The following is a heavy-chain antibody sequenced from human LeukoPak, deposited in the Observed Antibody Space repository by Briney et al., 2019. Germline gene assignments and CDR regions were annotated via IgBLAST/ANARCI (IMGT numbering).Heavy chain of an antibody. CDR2: IRYDGRNK. V-gene: IGHV3-30*02. J-gene: IGHJ4*02. D-gene: IGHD5-18*01. Sequence: GGSLRLSCAESGFTFSTYGMHWVRQAPGKRLEWVAFIRYDGRNKYYADSVKGRFTISRDNSKNSLYLQMNSLRTEDTALYYCAKGGYSYAGPSNYWGQGNLVTVSS. CDR1: GFTFSTYG. CDR3: AKGGYSYAGPSNY.